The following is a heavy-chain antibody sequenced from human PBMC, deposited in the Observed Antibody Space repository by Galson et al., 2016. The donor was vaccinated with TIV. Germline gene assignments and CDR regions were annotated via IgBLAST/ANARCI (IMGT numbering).Heavy chain of an antibody. J-gene: IGHJ4*02. D-gene: IGHD6-19*01. CDR2: IYYPGTT. Sequence: TLSLTCDVSGYSIRSGSYYWTWIRPPPGKGLECIGYIYYPGTTKYNPSLQSRVSISIDTSKNQLSLNLRSVTAADTAVYYCAREGENRGSYVGYWGQGTLVTVSS. CDR3: AREGENRGSYVGY. CDR1: GYSIRSGSYY. V-gene: IGHV4-61*01.